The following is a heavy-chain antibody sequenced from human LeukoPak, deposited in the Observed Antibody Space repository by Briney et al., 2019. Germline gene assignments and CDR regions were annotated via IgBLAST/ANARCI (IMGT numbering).Heavy chain of an antibody. CDR2: ISSSGSTI. CDR3: ARDSSGWYHYYYGMDV. D-gene: IGHD6-19*01. V-gene: IGHV3-11*01. J-gene: IGHJ6*02. CDR1: GFTFSDYY. Sequence: GGSLRLSCAGSGFTFSDYYMSWIRQAPGKGLEWVSYISSSGSTIYYADSVKGRFTISRDNAKNSLYLQMNSLRAEDTAVYYCARDSSGWYHYYYGMDVWGQGTTVTVSS.